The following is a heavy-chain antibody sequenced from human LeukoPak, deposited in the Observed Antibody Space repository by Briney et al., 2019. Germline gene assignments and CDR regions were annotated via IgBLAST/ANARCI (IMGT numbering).Heavy chain of an antibody. CDR2: IRQDGNEK. CDR3: VRDVSGSSYGDY. CDR1: GFRFSDYW. Sequence: GGSLRLSCVGSGFRFSDYWMTWVRQAPGKGLEWLANIRQDGNEKHYVDSVKGRFTMSRDNAKNSLYLQMNSLRAEDTAVYYCVRDVSGSSYGDYWGQGTLVTVSS. V-gene: IGHV3-7*01. D-gene: IGHD5-18*01. J-gene: IGHJ4*02.